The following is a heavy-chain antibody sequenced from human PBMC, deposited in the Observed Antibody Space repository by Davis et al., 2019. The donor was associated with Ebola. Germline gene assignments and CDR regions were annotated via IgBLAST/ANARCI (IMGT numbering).Heavy chain of an antibody. V-gene: IGHV4-61*01. Sequence: SETLSLTCTVSAGSVSSGSYYWSWIRQPPGKGLEWIGYIYYSGSTNYNPSLKSRVTISVDTSKNQFSLKLSSVTAADTAVYYCARGFGYCSSTSCLIYEGDWFDPWGQGTLVTVS. CDR2: IYYSGST. CDR1: AGSVSSGSYY. J-gene: IGHJ5*02. CDR3: ARGFGYCSSTSCLIYEGDWFDP. D-gene: IGHD2-2*01.